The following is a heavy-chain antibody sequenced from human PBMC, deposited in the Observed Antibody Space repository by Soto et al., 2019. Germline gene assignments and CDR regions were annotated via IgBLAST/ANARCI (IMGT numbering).Heavy chain of an antibody. CDR3: ARAGSVTTSYFDY. V-gene: IGHV4-4*02. CDR1: SGSISSSNW. J-gene: IGHJ4*02. Sequence: QVQLQESGPGLVKPSGTLSLTCTVSSGSISSSNWWTWVRQPPGKGLEWIGEIYHSGSINYSPSLASRLTISVDRSKNQFSLKLTSVTAADTAFYYCARAGSVTTSYFDYWGQRTLVTVSS. CDR2: IYHSGSI. D-gene: IGHD4-17*01.